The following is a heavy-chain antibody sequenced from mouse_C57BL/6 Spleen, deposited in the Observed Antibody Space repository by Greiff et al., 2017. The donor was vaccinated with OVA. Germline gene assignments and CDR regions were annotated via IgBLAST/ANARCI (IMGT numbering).Heavy chain of an antibody. CDR3: ARRYSGSNYYAMDY. Sequence: VQLQQSGAELVRPGSSVKLSCKASGYTFTSYWMHWVKQRPIQGLEWIGNIDPSDSATHYNQKFKDKATLTVDKSSSTAFMPLSSLTSEDAAVYYCARRYSGSNYYAMDYWGQGTSVTVSS. D-gene: IGHD1-1*01. V-gene: IGHV1-52*01. CDR1: GYTFTSYW. J-gene: IGHJ4*01. CDR2: IDPSDSAT.